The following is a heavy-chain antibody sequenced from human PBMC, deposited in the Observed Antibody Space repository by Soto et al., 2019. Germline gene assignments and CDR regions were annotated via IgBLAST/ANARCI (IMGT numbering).Heavy chain of an antibody. J-gene: IGHJ6*02. CDR1: GYTFTSYG. V-gene: IGHV1-18*04. D-gene: IGHD2-2*01. CDR2: INVGNANT. CDR3: VKSLGFCSSSSCSRDYYYYYGMDV. Sequence: ASVKVSCKASGYTFTSYGISWVRQAPGQGLEWMGWINVGNANTKYSQKFQGRVTITRDTSASTAYMEVSSLRPEDAAVYYCVKSLGFCSSSSCSRDYYYYYGMDVWGQGTTVTVSS.